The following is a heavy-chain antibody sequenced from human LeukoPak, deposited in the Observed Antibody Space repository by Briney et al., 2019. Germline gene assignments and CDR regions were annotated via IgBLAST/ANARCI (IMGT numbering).Heavy chain of an antibody. V-gene: IGHV3-23*01. CDR1: GFTFSSYS. CDR3: AKLYPGVTSIAVASPFDY. D-gene: IGHD6-13*01. CDR2: ISGSGGST. Sequence: GGSLRLSCAASGFTFSSYSMNWVRQAPGKGLEWVSAISGSGGSTYYADSVKGRFTISRDNSKNTLYLQMNSLRAEDTAVYYCAKLYPGVTSIAVASPFDYWGQGTLVTVSS. J-gene: IGHJ4*02.